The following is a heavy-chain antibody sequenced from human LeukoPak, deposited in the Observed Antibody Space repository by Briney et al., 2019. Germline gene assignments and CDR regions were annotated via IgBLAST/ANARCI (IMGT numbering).Heavy chain of an antibody. CDR2: ISGSGGST. J-gene: IGHJ4*02. V-gene: IGHV3-23*01. Sequence: GGSLRLSCAASAFTFSSYGMSWVRQAPGKGLEWVSAISGSGGSTYYADSVKGRFTISRDNAKNSLYLQMNSLRAEDTAVYYCARDSVAGAGTIDYWGQGTLVTVSS. CDR1: AFTFSSYG. D-gene: IGHD6-13*01. CDR3: ARDSVAGAGTIDY.